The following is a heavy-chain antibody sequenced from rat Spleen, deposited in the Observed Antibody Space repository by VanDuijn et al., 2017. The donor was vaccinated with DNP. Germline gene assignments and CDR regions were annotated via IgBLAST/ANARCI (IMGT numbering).Heavy chain of an antibody. CDR2: TSYDGGRI. CDR1: GFTFSNYG. Sequence: EVQLVESGGGLVQPGRSLKLSCAASGFTFSNYGMAWVRQAPMQSLEWVATTSYDGGRIYYRDSVKGRFTISRDNAESSLYLQMDSLRSEDTATYYCTTDAAYWGQGTLVTVSS. J-gene: IGHJ3*01. V-gene: IGHV5-20*01. CDR3: TTDAAY.